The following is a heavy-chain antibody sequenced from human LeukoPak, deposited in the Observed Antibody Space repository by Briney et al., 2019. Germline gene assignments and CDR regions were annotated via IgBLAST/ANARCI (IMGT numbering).Heavy chain of an antibody. D-gene: IGHD3-10*01. J-gene: IGHJ3*02. V-gene: IGHV4-59*01. CDR1: GGSISNYY. Sequence: ASETLSLTCTVSGGSISNYYWSWIRQPPGKGLEWIGYIYYSGSTNYNPSLKSRVTISVDTSKNQFSLKLSSVTAADTAVYYCAREGAEFDDYGSGNYDAFDIWGQGTMVTVSS. CDR2: IYYSGST. CDR3: AREGAEFDDYGSGNYDAFDI.